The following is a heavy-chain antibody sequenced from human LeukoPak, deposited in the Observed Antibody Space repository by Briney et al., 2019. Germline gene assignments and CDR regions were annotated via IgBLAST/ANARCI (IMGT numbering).Heavy chain of an antibody. J-gene: IGHJ3*02. Sequence: GGSLRLSCAASGFTFSSYSMNWVRQAPGKGLEWVSYISSSSSTIYYADSVKGRFTISRDNAKNSLYLQMNSLRAEDTAVYYCAEGQYYDILTGYSSDAFHIWGQGTVVTVSS. CDR2: ISSSSSTI. D-gene: IGHD3-9*01. V-gene: IGHV3-48*01. CDR1: GFTFSSYS. CDR3: AEGQYYDILTGYSSDAFHI.